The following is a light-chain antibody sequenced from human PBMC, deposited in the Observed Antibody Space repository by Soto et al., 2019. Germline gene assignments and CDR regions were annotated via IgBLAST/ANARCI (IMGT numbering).Light chain of an antibody. J-gene: IGKJ1*01. CDR2: GAS. Sequence: EIVMTQSPATLSVSPGERATLSCRASQSIMFSLAWYQQKPGQAPRLLISGASTRATGIAARFSGSGSGKEFTLTIGSLQSEDFAVYYCQQYNSWPWTFGQGTKVEIK. CDR3: QQYNSWPWT. V-gene: IGKV3-15*01. CDR1: QSIMFS.